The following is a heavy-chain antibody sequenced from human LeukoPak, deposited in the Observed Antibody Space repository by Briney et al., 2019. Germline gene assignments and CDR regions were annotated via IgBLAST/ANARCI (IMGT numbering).Heavy chain of an antibody. Sequence: SETLSLTCTVSGGSISSGSYYWSWIRQPAGKGLEWIGRIYTSGSTNYNPSLKSRVTISVDTSKNQFSLKLSSVTAADTAVYYCASVSRYNWNLLDYWGQGTLVTVSS. V-gene: IGHV4-61*02. D-gene: IGHD1-20*01. CDR2: IYTSGST. J-gene: IGHJ4*02. CDR3: ASVSRYNWNLLDY. CDR1: GGSISSGSYY.